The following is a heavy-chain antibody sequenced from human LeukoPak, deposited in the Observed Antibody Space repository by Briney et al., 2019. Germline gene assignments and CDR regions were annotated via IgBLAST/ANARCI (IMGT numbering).Heavy chain of an antibody. J-gene: IGHJ4*02. Sequence: PGGSLRLSCAASGFTFSSNAMSWVRQAPGKGLEWVSAISGRGGSTYYAVSVKGRFTISRDNSENTLYLQMNSLRAEDTAVYYCAKVIDTTGRDYLDYWGQGTLVTVSS. CDR1: GFTFSSNA. V-gene: IGHV3-23*01. CDR3: AKVIDTTGRDYLDY. CDR2: ISGRGGST. D-gene: IGHD1-1*01.